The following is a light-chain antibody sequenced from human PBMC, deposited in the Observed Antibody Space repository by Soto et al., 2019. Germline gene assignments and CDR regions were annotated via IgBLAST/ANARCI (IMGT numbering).Light chain of an antibody. CDR2: GAS. CDR3: QQYNNWPLT. Sequence: EIVMTQSPATLSVSPGERATLSCRASQNINANVAWYQQKPGQAPRLLIYGASTRATGIPARFSGSGSGTEFTLTISSLQSEDFAVYYCQQYNNWPLTFGGGTKVEIK. J-gene: IGKJ4*01. V-gene: IGKV3-15*01. CDR1: QNINAN.